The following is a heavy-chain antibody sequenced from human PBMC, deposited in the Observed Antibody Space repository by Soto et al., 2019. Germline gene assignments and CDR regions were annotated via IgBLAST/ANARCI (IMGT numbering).Heavy chain of an antibody. CDR2: ISSSSSTI. CDR3: ARDPGIAVAAIAPYDGGFDY. J-gene: IGHJ4*02. V-gene: IGHV3-48*01. CDR1: GFTFSSYS. D-gene: IGHD6-19*01. Sequence: GGSLRLSCAASGFTFSSYSMNWVRQAPGKGLEWVSYISSSSSTIYYADSVKGRFTISRDNAKNSLYLQMNSLRAEDTAVYYCARDPGIAVAAIAPYDGGFDYWGQGTLVTVSS.